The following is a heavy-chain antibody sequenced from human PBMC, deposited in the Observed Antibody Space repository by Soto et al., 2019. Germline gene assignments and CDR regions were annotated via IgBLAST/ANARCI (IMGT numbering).Heavy chain of an antibody. D-gene: IGHD2-15*01. Sequence: PGGSLRLSCAASGFTFSSYGMHWVRQAPGKGLEWVAVISYDGSNKYYADSVKGRFTISRDNSKNTLYLQMNSLRAEDTAVYYCAKQQAAGLYYYYYGMGVWGQGTTVTVSS. CDR2: ISYDGSNK. CDR1: GFTFSSYG. CDR3: AKQQAAGLYYYYYGMGV. J-gene: IGHJ6*02. V-gene: IGHV3-30*18.